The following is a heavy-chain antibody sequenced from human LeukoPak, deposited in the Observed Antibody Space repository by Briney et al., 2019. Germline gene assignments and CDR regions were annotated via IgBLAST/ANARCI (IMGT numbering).Heavy chain of an antibody. V-gene: IGHV3-21*01. D-gene: IGHD4-23*01. CDR3: ARDVTNYGGNWGADY. J-gene: IGHJ4*02. CDR1: GFTFSSYS. CDR2: ISSSSSYI. Sequence: GGSLRLSCAASGFTFSSYSMNWVRQAPGKGLEWVSSISSSSSYIYYADSVKGRFTISRDNAKNSLYLQMNSLRAEDTAVYYCARDVTNYGGNWGADYWGQGTLVTVSS.